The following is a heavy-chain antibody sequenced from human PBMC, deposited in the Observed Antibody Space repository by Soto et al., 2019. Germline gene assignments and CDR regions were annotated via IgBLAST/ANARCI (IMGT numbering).Heavy chain of an antibody. V-gene: IGHV4-59*08. D-gene: IGHD6-19*01. J-gene: IGHJ4*02. CDR2: IHYSGST. CDR3: ARHVKVAVAGTGFDY. Sequence: QVQLQESGPGLVKPSETLSLTCTVSGGSISSYYWSWIRQPPGKGLEWISHIHYSGSTNSNPSLRSRVTMHVATSQNQFSLKPSSVTAADTAGYYCARHVKVAVAGTGFDYWGQGTLVTVSS. CDR1: GGSISSYY.